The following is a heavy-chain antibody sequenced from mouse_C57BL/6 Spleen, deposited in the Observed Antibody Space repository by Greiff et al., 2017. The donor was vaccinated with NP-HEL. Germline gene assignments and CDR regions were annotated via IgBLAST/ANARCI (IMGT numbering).Heavy chain of an antibody. D-gene: IGHD4-1*01. Sequence: QVQLQQPGAELVKPGASVKLSCKASGYTFTSYWMQWVKQRPGQGLEWIGEIDPSDSYTNYNQKFKGKATLTVDTSSSTAYMQLSSLTSEDSAVYYRARGTHNWGFDYWGQGTTLTVSS. CDR2: IDPSDSYT. CDR1: GYTFTSYW. J-gene: IGHJ2*01. CDR3: ARGTHNWGFDY. V-gene: IGHV1-50*01.